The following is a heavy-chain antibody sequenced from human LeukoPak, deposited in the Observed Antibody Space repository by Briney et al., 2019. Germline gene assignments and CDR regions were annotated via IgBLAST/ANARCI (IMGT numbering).Heavy chain of an antibody. Sequence: GGSLRLSCAGSGFTFSNAWVNWVRQATGRGLEWVGRIKSKTDGGTTDYAAPVKGRFTISRDDSKNTVFLQVNSLQTEDTAVYFCVTGGYFLDYWGQGTLVTVSS. CDR1: GFTFSNAW. D-gene: IGHD6-13*01. V-gene: IGHV3-15*01. CDR2: IKSKTDGGTT. J-gene: IGHJ4*02. CDR3: VTGGYFLDY.